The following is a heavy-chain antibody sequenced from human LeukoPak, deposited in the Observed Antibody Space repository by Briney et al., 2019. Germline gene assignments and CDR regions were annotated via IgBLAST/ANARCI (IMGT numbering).Heavy chain of an antibody. D-gene: IGHD6-19*01. V-gene: IGHV3-48*03. Sequence: GGSLRLSCAASGFTFSSYEMNWVRQAPGKGLEWVSYISSSGSTIYYADSVKGRFTISRDNAKNSLYLQVNSLRTEDTALYYCAKDSSGWRGGYFDYWGQGTLVTVSS. CDR1: GFTFSSYE. CDR3: AKDSSGWRGGYFDY. CDR2: ISSSGSTI. J-gene: IGHJ4*02.